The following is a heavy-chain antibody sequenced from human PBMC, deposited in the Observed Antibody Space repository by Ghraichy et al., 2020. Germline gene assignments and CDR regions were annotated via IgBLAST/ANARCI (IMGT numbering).Heavy chain of an antibody. V-gene: IGHV3-48*03. CDR2: ISSSGSTI. J-gene: IGHJ6*02. Sequence: GESLNISCAASGFTFSSYEMNWVRQAPGKGLEWVSYISSSGSTIYYADSVKGRFTISRDNAKNSLYLQMNSLRAEDTAVYYCARDIGGVVVAAYYGMDVWGQGTTVTVSS. D-gene: IGHD2-15*01. CDR1: GFTFSSYE. CDR3: ARDIGGVVVAAYYGMDV.